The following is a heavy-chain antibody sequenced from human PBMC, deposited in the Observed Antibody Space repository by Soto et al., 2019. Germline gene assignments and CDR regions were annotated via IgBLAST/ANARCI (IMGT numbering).Heavy chain of an antibody. CDR3: ARDYGDYYFDY. J-gene: IGHJ4*02. CDR1: GYTFTSYG. V-gene: IGHV1-18*04. CDR2: ISAYNGNT. D-gene: IGHD4-17*01. Sequence: QVQLVQSGAEVKKPGASVKVSCKASGYTFTSYGITWVRQAPGQGLEWMGWISAYNGNTNYAQKLQGRVTMTTDTSTSTADMELRSLRSDDTAVYCCARDYGDYYFDYWGQGTLVTVSS.